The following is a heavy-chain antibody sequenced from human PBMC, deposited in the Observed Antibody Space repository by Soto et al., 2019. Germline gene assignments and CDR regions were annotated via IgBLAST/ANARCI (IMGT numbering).Heavy chain of an antibody. CDR2: IDPSDSYT. Sequence: RGESLKISCKGSGYSFTSYWISWVRQMPGKGLEWMGRIDPSDSYTNYSPSFQGHVTISADKSISTAYLQWSSLKASDTAMYYCASSSTSSEHYYYYYGMDVWGQGTTVTVSS. CDR1: GYSFTSYW. D-gene: IGHD2-2*01. V-gene: IGHV5-10-1*01. J-gene: IGHJ6*02. CDR3: ASSSTSSEHYYYYYGMDV.